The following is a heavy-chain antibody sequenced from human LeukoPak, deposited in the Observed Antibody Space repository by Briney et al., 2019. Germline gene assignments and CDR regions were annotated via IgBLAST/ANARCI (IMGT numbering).Heavy chain of an antibody. Sequence: GGSLRLSCAASGFTFSSYAMSWVRQAPGKGLEWVSAISGSGGSTYYADSVKGRFTISRDNAKNSLYLQMNSLRAEDTAVYYCARDYRSSGYVFDYWGQGTLVTVSS. CDR2: ISGSGGST. V-gene: IGHV3-23*01. J-gene: IGHJ4*02. CDR1: GFTFSSYA. D-gene: IGHD3-22*01. CDR3: ARDYRSSGYVFDY.